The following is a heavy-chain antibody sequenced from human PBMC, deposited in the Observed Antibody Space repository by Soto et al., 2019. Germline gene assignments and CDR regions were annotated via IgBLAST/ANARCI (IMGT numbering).Heavy chain of an antibody. CDR3: ARGRYCLTGRCFPNWFDS. CDR2: IFYTGST. CDR1: GGTINSGDYF. J-gene: IGHJ5*01. D-gene: IGHD7-27*01. Sequence: SETLSLTCSVSGGTINSGDYFWSWIRQPPGKGLEWIGSIFYTGSTYYSPSLKSRASMSMDTSKNLFSLRLRSLNAADTAVYFCARGRYCLTGRCFPNWFDSWGQGALVTVSS. V-gene: IGHV4-30-4*01.